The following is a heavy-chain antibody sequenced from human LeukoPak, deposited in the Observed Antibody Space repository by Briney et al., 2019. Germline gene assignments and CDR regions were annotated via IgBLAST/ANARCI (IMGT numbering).Heavy chain of an antibody. J-gene: IGHJ5*02. D-gene: IGHD7-27*01. Sequence: GGSLRLSCEASGLTFSSYGMSWVRQAPGKGLQWVSAITGDGTTTYYADSVKGWFTISRDNSKNMLYLQMSSLRAEDTAVYYCARDRDTISAPTGAVGFDPWGQGTLVIVSS. V-gene: IGHV3-23*01. CDR1: GLTFSSYG. CDR3: ARDRDTISAPTGAVGFDP. CDR2: ITGDGTTT.